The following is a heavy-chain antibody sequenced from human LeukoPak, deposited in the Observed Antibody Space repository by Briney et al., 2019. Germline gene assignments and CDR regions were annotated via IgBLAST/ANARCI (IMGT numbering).Heavy chain of an antibody. CDR2: IYYSGST. Sequence: SETLSLTCTVSGGSISSSSYYWGWIRQPPGKGLEWIGSIYYSGSTCYNPSLKSRVTISVDTSKNQFSLKLSSVTAADTAVYYCARRNYYDSSGYHYWGQGTLVTVSS. V-gene: IGHV4-39*01. CDR1: GGSISSSSYY. CDR3: ARRNYYDSSGYHY. J-gene: IGHJ4*02. D-gene: IGHD3-22*01.